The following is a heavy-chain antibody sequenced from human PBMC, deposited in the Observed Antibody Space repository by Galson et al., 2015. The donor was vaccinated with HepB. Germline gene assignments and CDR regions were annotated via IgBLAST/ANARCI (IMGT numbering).Heavy chain of an antibody. CDR2: ISGSGGST. CDR3: AKARMPQFGLIDY. CDR1: GFTFSSYA. V-gene: IGHV3-23*01. J-gene: IGHJ4*02. D-gene: IGHD3-10*01. Sequence: SLRLSCAASGFTFSSYAMSWVRQAPGRGLEWVSTISGSGGSTYYADSVKGRFTISRDNSKNTLYLQMNSLRAEDTAVYYCAKARMPQFGLIDYWGQGTLVTVSS.